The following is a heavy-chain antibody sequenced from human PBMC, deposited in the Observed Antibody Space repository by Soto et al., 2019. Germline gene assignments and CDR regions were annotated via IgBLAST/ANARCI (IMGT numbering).Heavy chain of an antibody. CDR2: MNPNSGNT. D-gene: IGHD3-16*01. J-gene: IGHJ6*03. CDR1: GYTFTSYD. Sequence: ASVKVSCKASGYTFTSYDINWVRQATGQGLEWMGWMNPNSGNTGYAQKFQGRVTMTRNTSISTAYMELSSLRSEDTAVYYCARNVGGWLLRRYYYMDVWGKGTTVTVSS. V-gene: IGHV1-8*01. CDR3: ARNVGGWLLRRYYYMDV.